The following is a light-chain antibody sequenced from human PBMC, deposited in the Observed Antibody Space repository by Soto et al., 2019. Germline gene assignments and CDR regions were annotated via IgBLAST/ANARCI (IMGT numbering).Light chain of an antibody. CDR2: GAS. V-gene: IGKV3-20*01. CDR3: QQYDTSPGT. Sequence: EIVLTQSPCTLSLSPGEGATLSCRASQTVYSRYLAWYQQNPGQAPRLLIYGASSRATGIPDRFSGSGSGTDFTLTVSRLEPEDFAVYYCQQYDTSPGTFGQGTKVDIK. CDR1: QTVYSRY. J-gene: IGKJ1*01.